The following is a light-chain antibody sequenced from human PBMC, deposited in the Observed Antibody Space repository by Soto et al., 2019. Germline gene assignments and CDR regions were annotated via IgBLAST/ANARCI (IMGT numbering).Light chain of an antibody. CDR1: SSDVGGYNY. CDR3: SSYTRSNTFV. V-gene: IGLV2-14*01. J-gene: IGLJ1*01. Sequence: QSALTQPASVSGSPGQSITISCTGTSSDVGGYNYVSWYQQHPGKAPKLMIYEVSNRPSGVSNRFSGSKSGNAASLTISGRQSEYEADYYCSSYTRSNTFVFGTGTKLTVL. CDR2: EVS.